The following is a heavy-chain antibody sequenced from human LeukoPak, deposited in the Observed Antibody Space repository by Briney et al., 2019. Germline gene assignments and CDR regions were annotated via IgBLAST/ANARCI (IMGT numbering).Heavy chain of an antibody. V-gene: IGHV4-4*07. CDR1: GASISSYY. J-gene: IGHJ6*04. CDR3: ARHRFSGIVVVPAALGV. CDR2: IYTGESP. Sequence: SETLSLTCTVSGASISSYYWTWIRQPAGKGLEWIGRIYTGESPNYNPSLKSRVTISVDTSKNQFSLKLSSVTAADTAVYYCARHRFSGIVVVPAALGVWGKGTTVTVSS. D-gene: IGHD2-2*01.